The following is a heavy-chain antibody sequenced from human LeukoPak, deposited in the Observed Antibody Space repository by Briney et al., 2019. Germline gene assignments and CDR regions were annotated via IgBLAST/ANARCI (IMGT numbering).Heavy chain of an antibody. V-gene: IGHV3-23*01. D-gene: IGHD3-22*01. J-gene: IGHJ3*02. CDR1: GFTFSSYT. CDR2: ISGSGGST. CDR3: AKALGYWGAFDI. Sequence: PGGSLRLSCPASGFTFSSYTMSWVRQAPGKRLEWVSAISGSGGSTYYADSVKGRFTISRDNSKNTLYLQMNSLRAEDTAVYYCAKALGYWGAFDIWGQGTMVTVSS.